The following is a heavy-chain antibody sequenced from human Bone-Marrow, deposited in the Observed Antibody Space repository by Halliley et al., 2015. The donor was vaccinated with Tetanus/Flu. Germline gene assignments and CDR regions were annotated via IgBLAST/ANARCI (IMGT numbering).Heavy chain of an antibody. V-gene: IGHV3-11*06. CDR2: ISSSSSDT. D-gene: IGHD1-26*01. CDR3: ARDIVGINWFDP. Sequence: WVSSISSSSSDTHYADSVKGRFPISRDNAKNSLYLEMNSLRVDDTAVYYCARDIVGINWFDPWGQGTLVTVSS. J-gene: IGHJ5*02.